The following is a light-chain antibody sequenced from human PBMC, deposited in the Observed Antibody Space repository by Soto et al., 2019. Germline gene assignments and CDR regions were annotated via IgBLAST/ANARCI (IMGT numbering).Light chain of an antibody. J-gene: IGKJ2*01. Sequence: DIQMAQSPSSLSASIGDKITITCRASQNINFYLNWYQHKPGKAPKVLIYAASSLQSEVPSRFNGSGFGTDFTLTISSLQPEDFATYYCQQSYSTPRTFGQGTKLEIK. CDR3: QQSYSTPRT. CDR1: QNINFY. V-gene: IGKV1-39*01. CDR2: AAS.